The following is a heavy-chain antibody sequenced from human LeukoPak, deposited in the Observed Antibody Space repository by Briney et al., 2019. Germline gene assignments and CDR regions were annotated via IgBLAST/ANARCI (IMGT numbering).Heavy chain of an antibody. Sequence: SVTQSLTCTVSGDFISSYYGSWIRQPAGKGLEWIGRIYTSGSTNYNPSLKSRVTMSVDTSKTQFSLKLSSVTAADTAVYSCARASKPHYYDSSGYYYEHAFDIWGQGTMVTDSS. V-gene: IGHV4-4*07. J-gene: IGHJ3*02. D-gene: IGHD3-22*01. CDR3: ARASKPHYYDSSGYYYEHAFDI. CDR1: GDFISSYY. CDR2: IYTSGST.